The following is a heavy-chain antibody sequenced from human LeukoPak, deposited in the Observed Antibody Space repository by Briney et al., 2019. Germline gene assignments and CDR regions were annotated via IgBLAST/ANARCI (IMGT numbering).Heavy chain of an antibody. CDR3: ARDLYRIVVVPHYFDY. CDR2: ISGSGTST. Sequence: GGSLRLSCAASGFTFSSYAMSWVRQAPGKGPEWVSGISGSGTSTYYADSVKGRFTISRDNSKNTLFLQMNSLRAEDTALYYCARDLYRIVVVPHYFDYWGQGTLVTVSS. D-gene: IGHD3-22*01. V-gene: IGHV3-23*01. CDR1: GFTFSSYA. J-gene: IGHJ4*02.